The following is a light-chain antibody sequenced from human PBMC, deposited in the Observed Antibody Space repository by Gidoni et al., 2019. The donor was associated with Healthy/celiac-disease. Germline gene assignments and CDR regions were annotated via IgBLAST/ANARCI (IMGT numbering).Light chain of an antibody. CDR2: AAS. CDR1: QSISSY. V-gene: IGKV1-39*01. J-gene: IGKJ4*01. CDR3: QQSYSTPRT. Sequence: IQMTHSPSSLSASVGDRVTITCRASQSISSYLNWYQQKPGKAPKLLIYAASSLQSGVPSRFSGSGSGTDFTLTISSLQPEDFATYYCQQSYSTPRTFXGXTKVEIK.